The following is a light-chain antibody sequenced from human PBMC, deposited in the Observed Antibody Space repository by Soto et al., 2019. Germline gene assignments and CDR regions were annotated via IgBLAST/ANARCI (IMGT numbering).Light chain of an antibody. CDR2: AAG. CDR1: QGISYY. CDR3: QHLNNYPYT. J-gene: IGKJ2*01. Sequence: DIQLSQSPSFLSASVGDRVTITCRASQGISYYLAWYQQKPAKAPKLLIYAAGTLQSGVPSRFSGSGFGTEFTLTISSLQPEDFATYYRQHLNNYPYTFGQGTKLEIK. V-gene: IGKV1-9*01.